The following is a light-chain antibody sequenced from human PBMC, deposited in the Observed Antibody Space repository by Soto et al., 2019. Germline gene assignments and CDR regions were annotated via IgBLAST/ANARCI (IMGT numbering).Light chain of an antibody. CDR1: QSVLYSSNYKNY. CDR2: WAS. V-gene: IGKV4-1*01. Sequence: DIVMTQSPDSLAVSLGERATINCKSIQSVLYSSNYKNYLAWYQQKPGQPPKLLIYWASTRESGVPDRFSGSGSGTDFTLTISSLQAEDVAVYYCQQYYSTPETFGPGTKVDIK. CDR3: QQYYSTPET. J-gene: IGKJ3*01.